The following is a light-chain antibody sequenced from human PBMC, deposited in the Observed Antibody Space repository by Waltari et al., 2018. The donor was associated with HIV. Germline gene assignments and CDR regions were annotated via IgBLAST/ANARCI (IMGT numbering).Light chain of an antibody. Sequence: QSVLTQPPSASGTPGRMVTISCSGGTANIGAHFVFWFQQFPGTAPKLLIYRDNLRHSGVPARFSGSKSGTSASLTISGLRSDDEAHYFCAVLDDTLGGGVFGGGTKLTVL. V-gene: IGLV1-47*01. CDR3: AVLDDTLGGGV. CDR2: RDN. J-gene: IGLJ2*01. CDR1: TANIGAHF.